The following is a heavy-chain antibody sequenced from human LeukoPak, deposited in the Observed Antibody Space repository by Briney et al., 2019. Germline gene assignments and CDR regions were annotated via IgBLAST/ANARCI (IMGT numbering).Heavy chain of an antibody. CDR2: INHSGST. D-gene: IGHD2-8*01. V-gene: IGHV4-34*01. CDR1: GGSFSGYY. Sequence: SETLSLTCAVYGGSFSGYYWSWIRQPPGKGLEWIGEINHSGSTNYNPPLKSRVTISVDTSKNQFSLKLSSVTAADTAVYYCARGRHCTNGVCQTTEYYFDYWGQGTLVTVSS. CDR3: ARGRHCTNGVCQTTEYYFDY. J-gene: IGHJ4*02.